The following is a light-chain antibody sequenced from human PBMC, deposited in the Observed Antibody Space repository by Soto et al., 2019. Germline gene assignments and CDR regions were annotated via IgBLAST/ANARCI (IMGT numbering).Light chain of an antibody. Sequence: SVLTQPASVSGSPGQPITISCTGTSSDVGGYNYVSWYQQHPGKAPKLMIYDVSDRPSGVSNRFSGSKSGNTASLTTSGLQAEDEADYYCSSYTSGFYVFGTGTKVTVL. CDR1: SSDVGGYNY. CDR3: SSYTSGFYV. J-gene: IGLJ1*01. CDR2: DVS. V-gene: IGLV2-14*01.